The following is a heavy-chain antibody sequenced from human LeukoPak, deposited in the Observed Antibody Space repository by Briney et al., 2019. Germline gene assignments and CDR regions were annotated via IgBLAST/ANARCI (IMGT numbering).Heavy chain of an antibody. V-gene: IGHV3-11*01. CDR1: GFTFSDYY. CDR2: ISGSDSTT. Sequence: GGSLRLSCAASGFTFSDYYMSWIRQAPGKGLEWVSYISGSDSTTYYADSVKGRFTISRDNAKNSLYLQMNSLRAEDTAVYYCARDLDYGVYADYWGQGTLVTVSS. D-gene: IGHD4-17*01. J-gene: IGHJ4*02. CDR3: ARDLDYGVYADY.